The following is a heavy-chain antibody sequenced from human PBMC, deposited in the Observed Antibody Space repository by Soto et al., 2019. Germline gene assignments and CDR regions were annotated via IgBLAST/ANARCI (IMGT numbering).Heavy chain of an antibody. CDR2: ISSSGSTI. V-gene: IGHV3-11*01. J-gene: IGHJ4*02. D-gene: IGHD5-12*01. CDR3: ARGQIVATRRAPFDY. CDR1: GFTFSDYC. Sequence: GGSLRVSWAAAGFTFSDYCRSWIRQAPGKGLEWVSYISSSGSTIYYADSVKGRFTISRDNAKNSLYLQMNSLRAEDTAVYYCARGQIVATRRAPFDYWGQGTLVTVSS.